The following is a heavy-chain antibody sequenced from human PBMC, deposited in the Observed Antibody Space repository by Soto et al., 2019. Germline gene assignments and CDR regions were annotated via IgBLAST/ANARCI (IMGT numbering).Heavy chain of an antibody. J-gene: IGHJ4*02. V-gene: IGHV3-33*01. CDR2: IWYDGSNK. D-gene: IGHD5-12*01. CDR1: GFTFSSYG. CDR3: ARSGYSGTAFDY. Sequence: GGSLRLSCAASGFTFSSYGMHWVRQAPGKGLEWVAVIWYDGSNKYYADSVKGRFTISRDNSKNTLYLQMNSLRAEDTAVYYCARSGYSGTAFDYWGQGTLVTAPQ.